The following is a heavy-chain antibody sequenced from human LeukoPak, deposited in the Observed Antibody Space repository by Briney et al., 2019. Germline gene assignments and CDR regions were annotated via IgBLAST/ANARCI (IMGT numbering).Heavy chain of an antibody. V-gene: IGHV4-4*07. CDR3: ARDSPRDYYDSSGYYYYAFDI. J-gene: IGHJ3*02. CDR1: GGSISSYY. Sequence: SETLSLTCTVCGGSISSYYWSWLRQPAGKGLEWLGRIYTSASTNYNPSLKSRVTMSVDTSKNQFSLKLSSVTAADTAVYYCARDSPRDYYDSSGYYYYAFDIWGQGTMITVSS. D-gene: IGHD3-22*01. CDR2: IYTSAST.